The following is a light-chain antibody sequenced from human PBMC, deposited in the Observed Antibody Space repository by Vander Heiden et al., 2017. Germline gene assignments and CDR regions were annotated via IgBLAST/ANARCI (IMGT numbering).Light chain of an antibody. J-gene: IGKJ2*01. CDR1: QSISSY. V-gene: IGKV1-39*01. CDR2: AAS. CDR3: QQNNCSTPYT. Sequence: DIQMTQSPSSLSASVGDRVTITCRASQSISSYLNWYQQKPGKAPKLLIYAASSLQSRVPSRLSGSGCGTDLSITISSSQHEDVVAYYCQQNNCSTPYTFGQGTKVEIK.